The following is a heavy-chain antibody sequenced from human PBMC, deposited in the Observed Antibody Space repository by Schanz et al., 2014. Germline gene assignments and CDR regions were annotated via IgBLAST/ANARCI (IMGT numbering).Heavy chain of an antibody. CDR2: IDGKSTTV. D-gene: IGHD3-10*01. CDR3: ARASYRRKINFDY. V-gene: IGHV3-48*01. CDR1: GFTFSTYA. J-gene: IGHJ4*02. Sequence: EVQLLDSGGGLVQPGGSLRLSCAASGFTFSTYAMSWVRQAPGKGLEWLSYIDGKSTTVYYADSVKGRFTVSRDNSKNTWYLQMNSLRAEDTTVYYCARASYRRKINFDYWGRGTLVTVSS.